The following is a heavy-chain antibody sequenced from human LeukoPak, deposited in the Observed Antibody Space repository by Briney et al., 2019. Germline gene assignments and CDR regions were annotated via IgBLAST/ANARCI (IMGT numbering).Heavy chain of an antibody. D-gene: IGHD5-24*01. CDR1: GLTFSRDW. V-gene: IGHV3-74*01. J-gene: IGHJ4*02. CDR2: INSDGTST. Sequence: GGSLRLPCAASGLTFSRDWMHWVRQAPGKGLVWVSRINSDGTSTIYADSVKGRFTISRDNAKNTLYLQMNSLRAEDTAVYYCARMASGVTAYWGQGTLVTVSS. CDR3: ARMASGVTAY.